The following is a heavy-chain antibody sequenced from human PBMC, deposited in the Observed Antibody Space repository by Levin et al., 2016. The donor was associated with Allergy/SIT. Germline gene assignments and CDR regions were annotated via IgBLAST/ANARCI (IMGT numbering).Heavy chain of an antibody. Sequence: ASVKVSCKASGYTFTSYDINWVRQATGQGLEWMGWMNPNSGNTGYAQKFQGRVTMTRNTSISTAYMELSSLRSEDTAVYYCARGAWIQLWSMGSWFDPWGQGTLVTVSS. CDR1: GYTFTSYD. J-gene: IGHJ5*02. V-gene: IGHV1-8*01. CDR2: MNPNSGNT. CDR3: ARGAWIQLWSMGSWFDP. D-gene: IGHD5-18*01.